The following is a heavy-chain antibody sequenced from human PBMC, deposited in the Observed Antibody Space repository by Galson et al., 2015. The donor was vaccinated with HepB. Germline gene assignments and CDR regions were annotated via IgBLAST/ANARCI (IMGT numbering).Heavy chain of an antibody. V-gene: IGHV3-9*01. J-gene: IGHJ6*02. D-gene: IGHD2-2*01. Sequence: AWRSAGAACGFTFDDFSVHWVRQAQGKGLVWVSGVTWDSGSKGYHDSLKGRFTVSRDNAKNSLYLQMDSLRAEDTALYYCAKDVPRGYCSGTLCYYGMDVWGQGTTVTVSS. CDR2: VTWDSGSK. CDR3: AKDVPRGYCSGTLCYYGMDV. CDR1: GFTFDDFS.